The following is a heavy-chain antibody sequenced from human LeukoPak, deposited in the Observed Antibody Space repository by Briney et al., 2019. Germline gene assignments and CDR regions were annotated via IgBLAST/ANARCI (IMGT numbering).Heavy chain of an antibody. CDR3: ARHYKGWPFDY. Sequence: PSETLSLTCTVSGGSINNYYWSWVRQPPGKGLEWIGYIYSSGSTNYNPSLKSRVTISVDTSKNQFSLNLRSVTAADTAVYYCARHYKGWPFDYWGQGTLVTVSS. CDR2: IYSSGST. CDR1: GGSINNYY. V-gene: IGHV4-59*08. D-gene: IGHD3-10*01. J-gene: IGHJ4*02.